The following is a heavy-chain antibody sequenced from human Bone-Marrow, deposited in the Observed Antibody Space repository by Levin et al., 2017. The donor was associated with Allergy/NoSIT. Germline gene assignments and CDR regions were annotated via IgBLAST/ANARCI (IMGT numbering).Heavy chain of an antibody. D-gene: IGHD6-19*01. Sequence: SETLSLTCTVSGGSISHYYWSWIRQPPGKGLEWIGYIYYGGRTNYSPSLKSRVTIWVDRSKNQVSLRLTSVSAADTAVYYCARGVSGWYAGYWGQGTLVTVSS. J-gene: IGHJ4*02. V-gene: IGHV4-59*01. CDR1: GGSISHYY. CDR2: IYYGGRT. CDR3: ARGVSGWYAGY.